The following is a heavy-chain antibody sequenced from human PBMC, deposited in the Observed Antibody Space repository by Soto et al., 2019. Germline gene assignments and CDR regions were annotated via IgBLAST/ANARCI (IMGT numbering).Heavy chain of an antibody. CDR1: GFTVSSHY. J-gene: IGHJ2*01. D-gene: IGHD2-21*02. Sequence: EVQLVESGGGLVQPGGSLRLSCAASGFTVSSHYMSWVRQAPGKGLEWVSVIYSGGSTYYTDSVKGRFTISRDNSKNTLVRQMNSLRAEDTAVYYCARDYYGGNSRYFDLWGRGTLVTVSS. CDR3: ARDYYGGNSRYFDL. V-gene: IGHV3-66*01. CDR2: IYSGGST.